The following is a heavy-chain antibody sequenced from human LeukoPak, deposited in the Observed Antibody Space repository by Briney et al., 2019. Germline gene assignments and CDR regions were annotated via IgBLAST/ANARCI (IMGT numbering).Heavy chain of an antibody. CDR1: GFTFSSYS. CDR2: ISGSGGNT. Sequence: QAGGSLRLSCAASGFTFSSYSMNWVRQAPGKGLEWVSAISGSGGNTYYADSVKGRFTISRDNSKNTLYLQMNSLRAEDTAVYYCARGPMGRGLGYWGQGTLVTVSS. CDR3: ARGPMGRGLGY. J-gene: IGHJ4*02. D-gene: IGHD3-10*01. V-gene: IGHV3-23*01.